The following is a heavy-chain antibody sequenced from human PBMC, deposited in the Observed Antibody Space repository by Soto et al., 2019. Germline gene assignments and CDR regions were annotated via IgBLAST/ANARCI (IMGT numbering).Heavy chain of an antibody. D-gene: IGHD6-13*01. CDR1: GFTVNTYH. J-gene: IGHJ4*02. V-gene: IGHV3-66*01. Sequence: GESLKISCAASGFTVNTYHVSWVRQAPGKGLEWVAVLFSGGDTKYGDSMKGRVTLSRDNSKNTLYPRMNNLRAEDTAVYYCARAYGATWYFFGYWGQGSMVTVGS. CDR3: ARAYGATWYFFGY. CDR2: LFSGGDT.